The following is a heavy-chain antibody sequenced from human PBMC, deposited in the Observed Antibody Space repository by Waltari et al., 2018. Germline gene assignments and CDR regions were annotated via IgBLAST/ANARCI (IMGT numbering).Heavy chain of an antibody. Sequence: EVRLVESGGGLVQPGGSLRLSCATSGFTLSSYGMNWVRQAPGKGLEWVSYISTSGSTIYYADSVWGRFTSSRDTANNSLYLQMNNLRAEDTAVYYCARQFAYWGQGALVTVSS. J-gene: IGHJ4*02. V-gene: IGHV3-48*03. CDR2: ISTSGSTI. CDR3: ARQFAY. CDR1: GFTLSSYG.